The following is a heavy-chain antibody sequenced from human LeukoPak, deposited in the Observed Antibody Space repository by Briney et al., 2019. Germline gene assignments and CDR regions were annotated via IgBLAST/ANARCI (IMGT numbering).Heavy chain of an antibody. Sequence: SETLSLTCTVSGGSISSGGYYWSWIRQHPGKGLEWIGYIYYSGSTYYNPSLKSRVTISVDTSKNQFPLKLSSVTAADTAVYYCAREGYYDSSGSYYFDYWGQGTLVTVSS. J-gene: IGHJ4*02. V-gene: IGHV4-31*02. D-gene: IGHD3-22*01. CDR1: GGSISSGGYY. CDR3: AREGYYDSSGSYYFDY. CDR2: IYYSGST.